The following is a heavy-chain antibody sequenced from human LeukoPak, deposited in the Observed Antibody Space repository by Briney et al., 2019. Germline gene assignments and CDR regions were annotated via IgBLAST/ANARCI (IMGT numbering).Heavy chain of an antibody. D-gene: IGHD6-19*01. CDR3: AKGGMAQWLVLDFWHY. V-gene: IGHV3-23*01. Sequence: GGSLRLSCAASGFTFSSYAMSWVRQAPGKGLEWVSAISGSGGSTYYADSVKGRFTTSRDNSKNTLYLQMNSLRAEDTAVYYCAKGGMAQWLVLDFWHYWGQGTLVTVSS. CDR1: GFTFSSYA. CDR2: ISGSGGST. J-gene: IGHJ4*02.